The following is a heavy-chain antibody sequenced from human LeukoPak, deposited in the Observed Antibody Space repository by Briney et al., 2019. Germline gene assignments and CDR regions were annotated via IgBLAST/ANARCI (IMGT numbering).Heavy chain of an antibody. CDR1: GFTFSTYS. Sequence: GGSLRVSCAASGFTFSTYSMNGVRPAPGKGLEGVSYIISSGNTIYYSDSVKGRFTIYRHNAKNSQYLQMNSLRAEDTALYYCARDGDTVLTRGYYYYMDVWGKGTTVTVSS. V-gene: IGHV3-48*01. D-gene: IGHD4-23*01. CDR3: ARDGDTVLTRGYYYYMDV. CDR2: IISSGNTI. J-gene: IGHJ6*03.